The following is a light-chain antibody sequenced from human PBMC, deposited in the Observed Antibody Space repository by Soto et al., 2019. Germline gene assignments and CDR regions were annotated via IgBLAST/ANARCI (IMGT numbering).Light chain of an antibody. CDR1: NSNIGTNT. V-gene: IGLV1-44*01. CDR3: EAWDGSLNVVL. Sequence: QSVLTQPPSASGTPGQRVTISCSGRNSNIGTNTVNWYQHLPGSAPKLLIYSNNQSPSGVPDRFSGSKSGTSASLAISGLQPDDEADYYCEAWDGSLNVVLFGGGTKVTVL. CDR2: SNN. J-gene: IGLJ2*01.